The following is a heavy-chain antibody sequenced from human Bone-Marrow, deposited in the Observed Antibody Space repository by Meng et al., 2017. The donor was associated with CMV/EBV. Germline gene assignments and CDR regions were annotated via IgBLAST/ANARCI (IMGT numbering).Heavy chain of an antibody. CDR3: AKSAMPMPAPTRALDI. Sequence: GESLKISCAASGFTFSSYWMSWVRQAPGKGLEWVANIKQDGSEKYYVDSVKGRFTISRDNAKNSLYLQMNSLRAEDTAVYYCAKSAMPMPAPTRALDIWGQGTMVTVSS. CDR1: GFTFSSYW. CDR2: IKQDGSEK. J-gene: IGHJ3*02. V-gene: IGHV3-7*03. D-gene: IGHD2-2*01.